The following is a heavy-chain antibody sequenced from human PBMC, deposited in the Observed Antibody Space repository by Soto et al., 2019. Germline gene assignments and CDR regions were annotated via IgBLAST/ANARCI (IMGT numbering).Heavy chain of an antibody. CDR2: ISYDGSNK. J-gene: IGHJ4*02. D-gene: IGHD6-13*01. V-gene: IGHV3-30-3*01. CDR3: ARDGPYSSSWDFDY. Sequence: GGSLRLSCAASGFTFSSYAMHWVRQAPGKGLEWVAVISYDGSNKYYADSVKGRFTISRDNSKNTLYLQMNSLRAEDTAVYYCARDGPYSSSWDFDYWGQGTLVTVS. CDR1: GFTFSSYA.